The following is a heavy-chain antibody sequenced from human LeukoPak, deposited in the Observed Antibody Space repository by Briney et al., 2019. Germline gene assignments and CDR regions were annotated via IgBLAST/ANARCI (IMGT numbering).Heavy chain of an antibody. V-gene: IGHV3-7*03. CDR2: IKQDGGEK. Sequence: GGSLRLSCAASGFPFSSYWMSWVRQAPGKGLEWVANIKQDGGEKFYVDSVKGRFTISRDNAKNLLYLQMNSLRAEDTAVYYCAREDHSNYNYWGQGTLVTVSS. CDR3: AREDHSNYNY. D-gene: IGHD4-11*01. J-gene: IGHJ4*02. CDR1: GFPFSSYW.